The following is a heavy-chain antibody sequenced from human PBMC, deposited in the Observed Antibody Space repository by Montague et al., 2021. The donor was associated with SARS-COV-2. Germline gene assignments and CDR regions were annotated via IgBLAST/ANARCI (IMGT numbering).Heavy chain of an antibody. CDR1: GYSFSTFW. CDR3: AKYGPSRDYFKFGMDV. CDR2: IYPGDSKT. V-gene: IGHV5-51*01. D-gene: IGHD2-2*01. Sequence: QSGAEVKKPGESLKISCKGSGYSFSTFWIGWVRQMPGKGLEWMGMIYPGDSKTRYTASFRGQVTISADRSTSTAYLQWDSLEASDTAIYYCAKYGPSRDYFKFGMDVWGPGTTVTVSS. J-gene: IGHJ6*02.